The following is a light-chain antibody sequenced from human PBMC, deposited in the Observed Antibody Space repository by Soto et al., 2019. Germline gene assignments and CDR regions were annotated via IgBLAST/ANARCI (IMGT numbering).Light chain of an antibody. V-gene: IGLV1-36*01. CDR3: VTWDDSLNGVV. Sequence: QSVLTQPPSVSAAPRQSVSISCSGSSSNIGNNAVQWYQQLPGKAPALIIYYDDLVPAGVPDRFSGSKSGTSASLAINGLQSEDEADYFCVTWDDSLNGVVFGGGTQLTVL. CDR2: YDD. J-gene: IGLJ7*01. CDR1: SSNIGNNA.